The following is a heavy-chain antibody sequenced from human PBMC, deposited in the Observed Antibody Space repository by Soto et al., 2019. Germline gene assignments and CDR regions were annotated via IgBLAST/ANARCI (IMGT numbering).Heavy chain of an antibody. J-gene: IGHJ6*02. CDR2: INAANGNT. CDR1: GYTFTNNA. CDR3: ARSLSQLWLRESLLVYYGMDV. D-gene: IGHD5-18*01. V-gene: IGHV1-3*01. Sequence: ASVKVSCKASGYTFTNNAIHWVRQAPGQRLEWMGWINAANGNTKYSQKFQGRVTITRDESTSTAYMELSSLRSEDTAVYYCARSLSQLWLRESLLVYYGMDVWGQGTTVTVSS.